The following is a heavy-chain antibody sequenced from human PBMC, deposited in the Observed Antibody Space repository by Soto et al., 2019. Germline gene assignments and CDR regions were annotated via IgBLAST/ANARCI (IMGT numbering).Heavy chain of an antibody. Sequence: QVTVKESGPVLVKPTETLTLTCTVSRFSFSNAGLGVSWIRQPPGKALEWLAHIFSNDEKSYSTSLKSRLTISKDTSKSQVVLIMTNMDPVDTATYYCASTYSASWYWFDPWGQGTLVTVSS. CDR3: ASTYSASWYWFDP. CDR2: IFSNDEK. J-gene: IGHJ5*02. CDR1: RFSFSNAGLG. V-gene: IGHV2-26*04. D-gene: IGHD6-13*01.